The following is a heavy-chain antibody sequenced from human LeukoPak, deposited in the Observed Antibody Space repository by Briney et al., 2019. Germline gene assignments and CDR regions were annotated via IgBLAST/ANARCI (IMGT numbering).Heavy chain of an antibody. V-gene: IGHV4-34*01. CDR3: ARANDYGDLKLSY. Sequence: SETLSLTCAVYGGSFSDYYWNWIRQPPGKGLEWIGEIRHGGSSNYNPSLKSRVTISVDTSKNQFSLKLSSVTAADTAVYYCARANDYGDLKLSYWGQGTLVTVSS. D-gene: IGHD4-17*01. CDR2: IRHGGSS. J-gene: IGHJ4*02. CDR1: GGSFSDYY.